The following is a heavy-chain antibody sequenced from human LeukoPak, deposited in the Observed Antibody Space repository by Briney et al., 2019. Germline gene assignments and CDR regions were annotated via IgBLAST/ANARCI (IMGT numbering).Heavy chain of an antibody. CDR2: IYSGGST. Sequence: GGSLRPSCAASEFSVGSNYITWVRQAPGKGLEWVSLIYSGGSTYYADSVKGRFTISRDNSKNTLYLQMNSLRAEDTAVYYCARDPRSYYFDYWGQGTLVTVSS. J-gene: IGHJ4*02. CDR3: ARDPRSYYFDY. CDR1: EFSVGSNY. V-gene: IGHV3-66*01.